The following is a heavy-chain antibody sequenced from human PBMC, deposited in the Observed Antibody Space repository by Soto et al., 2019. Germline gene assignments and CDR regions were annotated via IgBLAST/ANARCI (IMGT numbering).Heavy chain of an antibody. Sequence: SETLSLSCAVYGGSFTLYYWSWIRQPPGKGLEWIGEINHSGSTNYNPSLKSRVTISVDTSKNQFALKLSSVTATDTAVCYCASLGYDFWSARNWFDPWGQGTLVTVSS. V-gene: IGHV4-34*01. J-gene: IGHJ5*02. CDR2: INHSGST. CDR3: ASLGYDFWSARNWFDP. CDR1: GGSFTLYY. D-gene: IGHD3-3*01.